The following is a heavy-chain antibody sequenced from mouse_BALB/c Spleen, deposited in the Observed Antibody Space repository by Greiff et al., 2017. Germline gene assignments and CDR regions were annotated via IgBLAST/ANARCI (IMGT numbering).Heavy chain of an antibody. V-gene: IGHV5-6-5*01. CDR3: ARVYDYDEAWFAY. CDR1: GFTFSSYA. Sequence: DVQLVESGGGLVKPGGSLKLSCAASGFTFSSYAMSWVRQTPEKRLEWVASISSGGSTYYPDSVKGRFTISRDNARNILYLQMSSLRSEDTAMYYCARVYDYDEAWFAYWGQGTLVTVSA. CDR2: ISSGGST. J-gene: IGHJ3*01. D-gene: IGHD2-4*01.